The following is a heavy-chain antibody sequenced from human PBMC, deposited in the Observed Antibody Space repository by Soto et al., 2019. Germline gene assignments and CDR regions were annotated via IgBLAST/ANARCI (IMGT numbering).Heavy chain of an antibody. D-gene: IGHD5-12*01. Sequence: QVQLVQSGAEVKKPGSSVKVSCKVSGGTFSKYTINWVRQAPGQGLEWMAGIIPIYGTANYAQKFQGRISVTMDESTTTAYKELRGLRYDDTAIYYCARDRDGYNYWYFDLWGRGSLITISS. CDR1: GGTFSKYT. V-gene: IGHV1-69*01. CDR2: IIPIYGTA. J-gene: IGHJ2*01. CDR3: ARDRDGYNYWYFDL.